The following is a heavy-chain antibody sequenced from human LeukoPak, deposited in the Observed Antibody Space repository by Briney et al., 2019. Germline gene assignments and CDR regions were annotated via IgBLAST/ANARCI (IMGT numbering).Heavy chain of an antibody. Sequence: PGGSLRLSCAASGFTFDDYGMSWVRQAPGKGLEWVSGINWNGGSTGYADSVKGRFTISRDNAKNSLYLQMNSLRAEDTALYYCARAADDSSGIGAFDIWGQGTMVTVSS. V-gene: IGHV3-20*04. CDR3: ARAADDSSGIGAFDI. D-gene: IGHD3-22*01. CDR1: GFTFDDYG. J-gene: IGHJ3*02. CDR2: INWNGGST.